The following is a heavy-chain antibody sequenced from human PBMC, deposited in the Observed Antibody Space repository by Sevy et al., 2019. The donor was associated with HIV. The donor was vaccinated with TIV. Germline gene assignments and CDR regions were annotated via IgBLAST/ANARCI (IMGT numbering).Heavy chain of an antibody. CDR1: GFTFNSHT. CDR2: ISSSSSYI. V-gene: IGHV3-21*01. CDR3: ARVKDYGDYGAFDI. Sequence: GGSLRLSCAGSGFTFNSHTMNRVRQAPGKGLEWVSSISSSSSYIYYGDSVKGRFTISRDNAKSSLFLQMNSLRAEDTAIYFCARVKDYGDYGAFDIWGQGTMVTVSS. J-gene: IGHJ3*02. D-gene: IGHD4-17*01.